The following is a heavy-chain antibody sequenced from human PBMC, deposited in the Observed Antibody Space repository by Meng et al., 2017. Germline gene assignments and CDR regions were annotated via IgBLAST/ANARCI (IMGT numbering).Heavy chain of an antibody. J-gene: IGHJ4*02. Sequence: VKVSCKASGYTFTGYYMHWVRQAPGQGLEWMGWINPNSGGTNYAQKFQGRVTMTRDTSISTAYMELSRLRSDDTAVYYCARDFSPYCGGDCYSVNDYWGQGTLVTVSS. D-gene: IGHD2-21*02. V-gene: IGHV1-2*02. CDR3: ARDFSPYCGGDCYSVNDY. CDR1: GYTFTGYY. CDR2: INPNSGGT.